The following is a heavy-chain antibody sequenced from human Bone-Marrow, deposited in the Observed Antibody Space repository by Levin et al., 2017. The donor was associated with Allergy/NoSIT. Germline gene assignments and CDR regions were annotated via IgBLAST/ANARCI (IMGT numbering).Heavy chain of an antibody. V-gene: IGHV3-23*01. D-gene: IGHD1-20*01. CDR2: MSGSGGRT. J-gene: IGHJ4*02. CDR1: GFTFSRYA. CDR3: AREDNWKDDY. Sequence: GGSLRLSCAASGFTFSRYAMAWVRQAPGQGLEWVSGMSGSGGRTVYADSVKGRFTISRDNSKNIMYLQMNSLRVEDTALYYCAREDNWKDDYWGQGTLVTVSS.